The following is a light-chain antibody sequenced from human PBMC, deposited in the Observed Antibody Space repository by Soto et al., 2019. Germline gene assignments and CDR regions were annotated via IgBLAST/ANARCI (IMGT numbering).Light chain of an antibody. V-gene: IGKV1-8*01. CDR1: QGISSY. CDR2: AAS. Sequence: AIRMTQSPSSFSASTGDRVTITCRASQGISSYLAWYQQKPGKAPKLLIYAASTLQSGVPSRFSGSVSGTDFTLTISCLKSEDFATYYCQQYYSYSFTFGPGTKVDIK. J-gene: IGKJ3*01. CDR3: QQYYSYSFT.